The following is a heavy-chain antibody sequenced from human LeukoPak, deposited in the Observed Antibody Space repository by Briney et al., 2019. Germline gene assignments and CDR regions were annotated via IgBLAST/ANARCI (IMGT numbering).Heavy chain of an antibody. CDR2: IYYSGST. CDR1: GGSISSSSYY. Sequence: KPSETLSLTCTVSGGSISSSSYYWGWIRQPPGKGLEWIGSIYYSGSTYYNPSLKSRVTISVDTSKNQFSLKLSSVTAVDTAVYYCVRHRFLARGFDIWGQGTMVTVSS. J-gene: IGHJ3*02. D-gene: IGHD3-3*01. CDR3: VRHRFLARGFDI. V-gene: IGHV4-39*01.